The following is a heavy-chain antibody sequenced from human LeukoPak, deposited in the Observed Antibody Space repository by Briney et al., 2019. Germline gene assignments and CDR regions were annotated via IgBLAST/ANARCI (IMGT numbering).Heavy chain of an antibody. CDR3: AKDRHPWVHCSGGSCYSEYFQY. CDR2: ISGNGGST. V-gene: IGHV3-23*01. Sequence: GGSLRLSCAASRFTFSFSSYAMSWVRQAPGKGLEWVSTISGNGGSTYYADSVKGRFTISRDNSKNTLYLQMNSLRAEDTAVYYCAKDRHPWVHCSGGSCYSEYFQYWGQGTLVTVSS. D-gene: IGHD2-15*01. J-gene: IGHJ1*01. CDR1: RFTFSFSSYA.